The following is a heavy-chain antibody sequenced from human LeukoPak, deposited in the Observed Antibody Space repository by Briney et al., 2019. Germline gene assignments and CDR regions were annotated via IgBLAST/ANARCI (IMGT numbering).Heavy chain of an antibody. V-gene: IGHV3-23*01. CDR1: GFTFSSYA. D-gene: IGHD3-22*01. CDR3: AKGNGGYYYDSSGYRDGYFDY. Sequence: GGSLRLSCAASGFTFSSYAMNWVRQAPGKGLEWVSAVSGSGGSTYYADSAKGRFTLSRDNSKNTLFLQMNSLRADDTAVYYCAKGNGGYYYDSSGYRDGYFDYWGQGALVTVTS. CDR2: VSGSGGST. J-gene: IGHJ4*02.